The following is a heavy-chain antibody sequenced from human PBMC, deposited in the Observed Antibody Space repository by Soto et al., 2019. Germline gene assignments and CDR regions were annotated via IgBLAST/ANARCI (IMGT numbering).Heavy chain of an antibody. Sequence: SETLSLTCTVSGDSIKNYYWNWIRQSPGKGLEWIGYIYYSGSTNYNPSLKSRVTISVDTSKNQISLKLKSVTAADAAVYYCATDKEIWLRGGGLDTWGQGVLVTVSS. V-gene: IGHV4-59*01. CDR2: IYYSGST. CDR1: GDSIKNYY. D-gene: IGHD3-10*01. J-gene: IGHJ5*02. CDR3: ATDKEIWLRGGGLDT.